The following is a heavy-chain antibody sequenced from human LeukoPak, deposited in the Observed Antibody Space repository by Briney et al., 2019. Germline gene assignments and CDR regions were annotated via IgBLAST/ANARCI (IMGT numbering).Heavy chain of an antibody. D-gene: IGHD3-9*01. J-gene: IGHJ4*02. CDR1: GGTFSSYA. CDR3: ARGPVPYDILTGYFESLSHFDY. V-gene: IGHV1-69*13. CDR2: IIPIFGTA. Sequence: SVKVSCKASGGTFSSYAISWVRQAPGQGLEWMGGIIPIFGTANYAQKLQGRVTITADESTSTAYMELSSLRSEDTAVYYCARGPVPYDILTGYFESLSHFDYWGQGTLVTVSS.